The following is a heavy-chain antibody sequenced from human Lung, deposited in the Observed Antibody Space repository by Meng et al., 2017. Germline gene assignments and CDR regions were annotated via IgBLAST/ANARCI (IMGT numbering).Heavy chain of an antibody. CDR3: ARDAAMVKGGDY. Sequence: QVQLVQSGAEVKTPGASVKVYGKASGYPFSTYTMHGVRQAPGQRLEWMGWINAGNGNTKFSQKFQGRVTITRDTSASTAYMELSSLRSEDTAVYYCARDAAMVKGGDYWGQGTLVTVSS. D-gene: IGHD5-18*01. J-gene: IGHJ4*02. V-gene: IGHV1-3*01. CDR1: GYPFSTYT. CDR2: INAGNGNT.